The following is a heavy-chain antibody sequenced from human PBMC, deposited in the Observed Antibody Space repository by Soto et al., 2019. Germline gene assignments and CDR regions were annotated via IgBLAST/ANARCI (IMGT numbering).Heavy chain of an antibody. J-gene: IGHJ4*02. CDR3: ARTDGDLDY. CDR1: GSTFRNFD. CDR2: TNPKSGYT. D-gene: IGHD4-17*01. V-gene: IGHV1-8*01. Sequence: GASVKASFKASGSTFRNFDLKWVRQATGQGLEWVGWTNPKSGYTGYAQKFQGRVTMTRDSSISTAYMELNSLRSEDTAVYYCARTDGDLDYWGQGTLVTSPQ.